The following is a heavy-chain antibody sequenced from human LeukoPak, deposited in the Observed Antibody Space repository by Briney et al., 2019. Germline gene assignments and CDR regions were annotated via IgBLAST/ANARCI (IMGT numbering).Heavy chain of an antibody. CDR3: ARGDLAVNWNWRDYYYYYMDV. V-gene: IGHV4-4*07. Sequence: SETLSLTCTVSGGSISSYYWSWIRQPAGKGLEWIGRIYTSGSTNYNPSLKSRVTMSVDTSKNQFSLKLSSVTAADTAVYYCARGDLAVNWNWRDYYYYYMDVWGKGTTVTVSS. CDR1: GGSISSYY. CDR2: IYTSGST. D-gene: IGHD1-7*01. J-gene: IGHJ6*03.